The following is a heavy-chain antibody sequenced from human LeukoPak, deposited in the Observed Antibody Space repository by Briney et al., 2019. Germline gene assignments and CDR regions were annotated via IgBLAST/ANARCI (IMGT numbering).Heavy chain of an antibody. CDR2: IYYSGST. D-gene: IGHD5-18*01. CDR1: GGSISSYY. J-gene: IGHJ4*02. CDR3: ASLRGFSYGFDY. Sequence: SETLSLTCTVSGGSISSYYWSWIRQPPGKGLEWIGYIYYSGSTNYNPSLKSRVTISVDTSKNQYSLKLTSVTAADTAVYYCASLRGFSYGFDYWGQGTLVTVSS. V-gene: IGHV4-59*01.